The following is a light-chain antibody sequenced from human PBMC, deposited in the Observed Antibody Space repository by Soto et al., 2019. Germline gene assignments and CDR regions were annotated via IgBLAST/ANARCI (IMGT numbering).Light chain of an antibody. CDR3: LPYFEGAQVGV. CDR1: TGAVSSAYY. CDR2: STV. Sequence: QTVVTQEPSLTVSPGGTVTLTCASSTGAVSSAYYPNWFQQKPGQAPRALIYSTVNKHSWTPARFSGSLVGGKAALTLSNVQPEDEAEYFCLPYFEGAQVGVFGGGTKLTVL. J-gene: IGLJ3*02. V-gene: IGLV7-43*01.